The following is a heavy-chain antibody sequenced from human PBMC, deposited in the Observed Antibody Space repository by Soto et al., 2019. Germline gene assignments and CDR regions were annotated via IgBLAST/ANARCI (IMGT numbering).Heavy chain of an antibody. CDR3: AHSNDYGGTGWEIFFDY. D-gene: IGHD4-17*01. Sequence: QITLKESGPTLVKPTQTLTLTCTFSGFSLSTSGVGVGWIRQPPGNALEWLALIYWNDDKRYSPSLKSRLTITKDTSKNQVVITMNNMDPVDTATYYCAHSNDYGGTGWEIFFDYWGQGTLVTVSS. J-gene: IGHJ4*02. CDR2: IYWNDDK. CDR1: GFSLSTSGVG. V-gene: IGHV2-5*01.